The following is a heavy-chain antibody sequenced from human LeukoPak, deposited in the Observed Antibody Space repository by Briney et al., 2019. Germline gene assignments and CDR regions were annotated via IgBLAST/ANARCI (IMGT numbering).Heavy chain of an antibody. CDR1: GYTFTSYG. CDR3: ARAPFIVVVPAAPSYDFDY. CDR2: ISAYNGNT. J-gene: IGHJ4*02. V-gene: IGHV1-18*01. Sequence: ASVKVSCKASGYTFTSYGISWVRQAPGQGLEWMGWISAYNGNTNYAQKLQGRVTMTTDTSTSTAYMELGSLRSDDTAVYYCARAPFIVVVPAAPSYDFDYWGQGTLVTVSS. D-gene: IGHD2-2*01.